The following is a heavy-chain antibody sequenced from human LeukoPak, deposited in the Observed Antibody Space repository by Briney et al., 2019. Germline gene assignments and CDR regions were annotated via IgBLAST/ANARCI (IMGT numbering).Heavy chain of an antibody. J-gene: IGHJ3*02. Sequence: ASVKVSCKASGYTFTGYYMHWVRQAPGQGLEWMGWINPNSGGTNYAQKFQGRVTMTRDTSISTAYMELSRLRSDDTAVCYCARDSSGLEDAFDIWGQGTMVTVSS. CDR3: ARDSSGLEDAFDI. CDR1: GYTFTGYY. D-gene: IGHD6-19*01. CDR2: INPNSGGT. V-gene: IGHV1-2*02.